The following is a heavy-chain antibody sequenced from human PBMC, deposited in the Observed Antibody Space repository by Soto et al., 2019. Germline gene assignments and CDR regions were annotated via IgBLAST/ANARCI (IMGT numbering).Heavy chain of an antibody. CDR2: IIPIFGST. D-gene: IGHD3-3*01. CDR3: ARDGDLRSDFWSGPLGGGWFDP. V-gene: IGHV1-69*12. Sequence: QVQLVQSGAEVRKPGSSVKVSSKASGGTFSNSAITWVRQAPGQGLEWVGGIIPIFGSTNYAQKFQGRVTITADESTSTAYMELSSLTSEDTAVYYCARDGDLRSDFWSGPLGGGWFDPWGQGTLVTVSS. CDR1: GGTFSNSA. J-gene: IGHJ5*02.